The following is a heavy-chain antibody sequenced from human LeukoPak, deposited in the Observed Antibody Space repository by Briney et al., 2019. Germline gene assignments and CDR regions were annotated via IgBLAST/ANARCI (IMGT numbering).Heavy chain of an antibody. J-gene: IGHJ5*02. CDR3: ARDSQWLIYNWFDP. D-gene: IGHD6-19*01. CDR2: IYTSGST. V-gene: IGHV4-4*07. CDR1: GGSISSYY. Sequence: SETLSLTCTVSGGSISSYYWSWIRQPAGKGLEWIGRIYTSGSTNYNPSLKSRVTMLVDTSKNQFSLKLSSVTAADTAVYYCARDSQWLIYNWFDPWGQGTLVTVSS.